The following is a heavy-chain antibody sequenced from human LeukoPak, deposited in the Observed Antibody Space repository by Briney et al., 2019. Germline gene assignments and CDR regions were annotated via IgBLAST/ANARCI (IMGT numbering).Heavy chain of an antibody. V-gene: IGHV4-31*03. CDR1: GDSISSGGYY. J-gene: IGHJ4*02. D-gene: IGHD3-22*01. CDR2: IYYSGNT. CDR3: AKYDYYDSSGYFYAGD. Sequence: SETLSLTCTVSGDSISSGGYYWSWIRQRPGEGLEWIGYIYYSGNTYYTPSLKSRVTISLDTSKNQFSLKLSFVTAADTAAYYCAKYDYYDSSGYFYAGDWGQGTLVTVSS.